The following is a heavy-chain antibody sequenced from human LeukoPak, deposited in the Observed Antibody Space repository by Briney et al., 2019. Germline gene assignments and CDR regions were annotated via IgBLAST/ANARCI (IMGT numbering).Heavy chain of an antibody. CDR3: ARVVWPHYYYYMDV. V-gene: IGHV4-59*01. CDR1: GGSISSYY. Sequence: PSETLSLTCTVSGGSISSYYWSWIRQPPGEGLGWVGYIYYSGRTNYHPALKSRVTISVDTSKIQFSLQLSSVTAADTAVYYCARVVWPHYYYYMDVWGKGTTVTVSS. CDR2: IYYSGRT. J-gene: IGHJ6*03. D-gene: IGHD3-16*01.